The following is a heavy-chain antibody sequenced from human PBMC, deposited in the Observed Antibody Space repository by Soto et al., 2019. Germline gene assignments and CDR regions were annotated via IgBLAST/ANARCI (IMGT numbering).Heavy chain of an antibody. D-gene: IGHD1-26*01. CDR2: INHSGST. CDR1: GGSFSGYY. J-gene: IGHJ4*02. Sequence: SETLSLTCAVYGGSFSGYYWSWIRQPPGKGLEWIGEINHSGSTNYNPSLKSRVTISVHTSKSQFSLELSSVTAADTAVYYCARGLISGSHYSGGWYYFDSWGQGTQVTSPQ. CDR3: ARGLISGSHYSGGWYYFDS. V-gene: IGHV4-34*01.